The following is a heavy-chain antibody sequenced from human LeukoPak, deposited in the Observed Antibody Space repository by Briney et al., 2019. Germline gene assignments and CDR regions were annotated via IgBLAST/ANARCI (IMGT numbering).Heavy chain of an antibody. J-gene: IGHJ4*02. CDR1: GFIFSSYG. V-gene: IGHV3-30*02. Sequence: GGSLRLSCAASGFIFSSYGMHWVRQAPGKGLEWVAFIRYDGSKKYYADSVKGRFTISRDNSKNTLYLQMNSLRAEDTAVYYCARDFKTLYYFDYWGQGTLVTVSS. CDR3: ARDFKTLYYFDY. CDR2: IRYDGSKK.